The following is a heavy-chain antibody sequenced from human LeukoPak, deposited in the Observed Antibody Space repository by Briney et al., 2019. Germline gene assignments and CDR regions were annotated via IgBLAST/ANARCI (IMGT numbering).Heavy chain of an antibody. D-gene: IGHD1-7*01. CDR3: AKSSAGITWFDP. CDR1: GFIFSSSG. V-gene: IGHV3-30*02. J-gene: IGHJ5*02. Sequence: SGGSLRLSCAASGFIFSSSGMHWVRQAPGKGPEWVAFTRFDDSYKAYGNSVKGRFTIPRDNSKNTLYLQMDSLRSDDTAVYYCAKSSAGITWFDPWGQGTL. CDR2: TRFDDSYK.